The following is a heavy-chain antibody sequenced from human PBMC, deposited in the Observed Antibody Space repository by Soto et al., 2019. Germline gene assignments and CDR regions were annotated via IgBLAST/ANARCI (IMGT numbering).Heavy chain of an antibody. D-gene: IGHD4-17*01. CDR2: IYYSGST. Sequence: SETLSLTCTVSGGSISSSYLSWIRQPPGKGLEWIGNIYYSGSTNSNPSLKSRVTISVDTSKNQFSLKVRSVTAADTAVYFCARQKGDYGESPFDYWGQGTLVTVSS. J-gene: IGHJ4*02. CDR1: GGSISSSY. V-gene: IGHV4-59*08. CDR3: ARQKGDYGESPFDY.